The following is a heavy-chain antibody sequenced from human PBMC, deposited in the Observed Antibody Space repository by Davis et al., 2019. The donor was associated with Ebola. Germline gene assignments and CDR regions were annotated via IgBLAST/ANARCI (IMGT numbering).Heavy chain of an antibody. J-gene: IGHJ5*02. CDR1: GGSFSGYY. CDR2: INHSGST. D-gene: IGHD6-6*01. CDR3: ARVLQQVVRLDP. V-gene: IGHV4-34*01. Sequence: MPSETLSLTCAVYGGSFSGYYWSWIRQPPGKGLEWIGEINHSGSTNYNPSLKSRVTISVDTSKNQFSLKVSSVTAADTAVYYCARVLQQVVRLDPWGQGTLVIVSS.